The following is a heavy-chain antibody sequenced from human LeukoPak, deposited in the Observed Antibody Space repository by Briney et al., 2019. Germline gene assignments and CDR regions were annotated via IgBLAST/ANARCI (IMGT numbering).Heavy chain of an antibody. J-gene: IGHJ4*02. CDR2: IYHSGST. V-gene: IGHV4-4*02. D-gene: IGHD4-17*01. CDR1: GGSISSSNW. CDR3: ARDGSGTVTTSGGPHFDY. Sequence: SGTLSLTCAVSGGSISSSNWWSWVRQPPGKGLEWIGEIYHSGSTNYNPSLKSRVTISVDKSKNQFSLKLSSVTAADTAVYYCARDGSGTVTTSGGPHFDYWGQGTLVTVSS.